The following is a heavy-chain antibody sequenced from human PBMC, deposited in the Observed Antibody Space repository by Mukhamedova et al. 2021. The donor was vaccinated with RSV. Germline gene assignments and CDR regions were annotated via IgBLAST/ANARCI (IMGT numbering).Heavy chain of an antibody. D-gene: IGHD3-22*01. V-gene: IGHV4-59*01. Sequence: GWIGYIYYSGSTNYNPSFKSRVTISVDTSKNQFPLKPSPVTAPDTAVIYCPRVDLSIDGSGYYSFVFVIWGQGTMVTAPS. J-gene: IGHJ3*02. CDR3: PRVDLSIDGSGYYSFVFVI. CDR2: IYYSGST.